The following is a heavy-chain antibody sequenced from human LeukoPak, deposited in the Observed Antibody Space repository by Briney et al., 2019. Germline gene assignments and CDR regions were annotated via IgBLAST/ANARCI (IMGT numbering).Heavy chain of an antibody. CDR2: ISGRRSGT. V-gene: IGHV3-23*01. Sequence: GRSLRLSCAASGFTFSNYAMTWVRQAPGKGLEWVSGISGRRSGTYYADSVKGRFTISGDNSKNTLYLNMNSLRAEDTAIYYCSKDRPGYGDFPAYDLDVWGRGTTVTVS. CDR3: SKDRPGYGDFPAYDLDV. D-gene: IGHD4-17*01. CDR1: GFTFSNYA. J-gene: IGHJ6*02.